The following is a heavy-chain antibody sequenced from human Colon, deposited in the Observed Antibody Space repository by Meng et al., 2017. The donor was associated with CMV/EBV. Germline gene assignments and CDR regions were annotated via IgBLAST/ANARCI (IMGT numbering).Heavy chain of an antibody. V-gene: IGHV3-23*01. CDR2: IRGAGVST. J-gene: IGHJ4*02. D-gene: IGHD3-10*01. CDR1: GFTLSNYA. Sequence: EARILGAGGGLIQPGVSLTLSCAGSGFTLSNYAMSWVRQAPGKGLEWVSSIRGAGVSTYYADSVKGRFTISRDNSKNTLSLQINSLRAEDTAIYYCAKAPRLSGSYYYFESWGQGTLVTVSS. CDR3: AKAPRLSGSYYYFES.